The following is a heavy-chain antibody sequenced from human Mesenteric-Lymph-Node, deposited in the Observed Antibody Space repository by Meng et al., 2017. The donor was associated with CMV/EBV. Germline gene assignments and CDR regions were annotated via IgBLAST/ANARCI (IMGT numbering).Heavy chain of an antibody. V-gene: IGHV3-15*01. CDR1: GFTFSNAW. Sequence: GESLKISCAASGFTFSNAWMSWVRQAPGKGLEWVGRIKSKTDGGTTDYAAPVKGRFTISRDDSRNTLYLQMNSLKTEDTAVYYCTTVHQWLGPEYWGQGTLVTVSS. D-gene: IGHD6-19*01. J-gene: IGHJ4*02. CDR2: IKSKTDGGTT. CDR3: TTVHQWLGPEY.